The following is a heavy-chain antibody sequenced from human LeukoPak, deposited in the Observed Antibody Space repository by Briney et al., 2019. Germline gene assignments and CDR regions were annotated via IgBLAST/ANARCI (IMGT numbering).Heavy chain of an antibody. D-gene: IGHD5-12*01. CDR2: FDPKDGER. CDR3: ATYRSGYDYNY. CDR1: GYTLTELS. Sequence: ASVKVSCKLSGYTLTELSMHWVRQAPGKGLEWMGGFDPKDGERIYAQKFQGRITMTEDTSTDTAYMELSSLRSEDTAVYYCATYRSGYDYNYWGQGTLVTVSS. V-gene: IGHV1-24*01. J-gene: IGHJ4*02.